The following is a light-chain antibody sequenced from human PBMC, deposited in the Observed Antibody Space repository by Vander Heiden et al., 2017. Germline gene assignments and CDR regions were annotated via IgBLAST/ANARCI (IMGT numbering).Light chain of an antibody. Sequence: DIQMTQSPSSLSASVADRVTITCQASQDISNYLNWYQQKPGKAPKLLIYDASNLETGGPSRFSGSGSGTDFTFTISSLQPEDIATYYCQQYDNLLLTFGGGTKVEIK. CDR3: QQYDNLLLT. CDR2: DAS. CDR1: QDISNY. J-gene: IGKJ4*01. V-gene: IGKV1-33*01.